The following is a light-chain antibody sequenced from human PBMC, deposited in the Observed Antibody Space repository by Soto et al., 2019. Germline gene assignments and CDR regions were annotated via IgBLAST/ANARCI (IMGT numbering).Light chain of an antibody. CDR1: QSVSSSY. Sequence: EIVLTQSPGTLSLSPGEGATLSCRASQSVSSSYLAWYQQKPGQAARLLISGASNRATGIPDRFSGSVSGTDFPLTISRLEPEDFAVYYCQQYCYSPLTFGGGTKVEIK. V-gene: IGKV3-20*01. CDR3: QQYCYSPLT. J-gene: IGKJ4*01. CDR2: GAS.